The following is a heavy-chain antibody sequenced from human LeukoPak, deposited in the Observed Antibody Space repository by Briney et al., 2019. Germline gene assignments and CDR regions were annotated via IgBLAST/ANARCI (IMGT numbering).Heavy chain of an antibody. CDR1: GGSISGYY. CDR2: IYYSGST. CDR3: ARQESSNWD. Sequence: PSETLCLTCTVSGGSISGYYWSWIRQPPGKGLEWIGYIYYSGSTNYNPSLMSRVTTSVDTTTHRFSRKLNSVTAAHTAVYYCARQESSNWDWGQGTLVTVSS. J-gene: IGHJ4*02. D-gene: IGHD6-13*01. V-gene: IGHV4-59*08.